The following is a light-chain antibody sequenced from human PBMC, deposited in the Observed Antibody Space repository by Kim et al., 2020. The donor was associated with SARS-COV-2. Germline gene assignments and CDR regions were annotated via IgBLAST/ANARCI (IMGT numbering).Light chain of an antibody. CDR2: RND. J-gene: IGLJ3*02. V-gene: IGLV1-47*01. Sequence: ELTQPPSASGTPGQRVTISCSGSSSNIGSNYVSWHQQLPGTAPKLLIYRNDQRPSGVPDRFSGSKSGTSASLAFSGLRSEDEADYYCAAWDDSLSAWV. CDR3: AAWDDSLSAWV. CDR1: SSNIGSNY.